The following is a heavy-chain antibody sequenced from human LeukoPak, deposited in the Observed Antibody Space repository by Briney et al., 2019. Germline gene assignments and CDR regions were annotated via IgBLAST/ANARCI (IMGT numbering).Heavy chain of an antibody. CDR1: GFTFSSYW. CDR2: INTDGSST. Sequence: PGGSLRLSCAASGFTFSSYWMHWVRQAPGKGLVWVSRINTDGSSTSYADSVKGRFTISRDNAKNTLYLQMNSLRAEDTAVYYCARTGYYGSGRALDIWGQGTEVTVSS. CDR3: ARTGYYGSGRALDI. D-gene: IGHD3-10*01. V-gene: IGHV3-74*01. J-gene: IGHJ3*02.